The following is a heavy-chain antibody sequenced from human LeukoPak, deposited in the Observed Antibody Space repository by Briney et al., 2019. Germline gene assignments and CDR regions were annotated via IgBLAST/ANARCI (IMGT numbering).Heavy chain of an antibody. Sequence: SETLSLTCTVSGGSITSGDYYSGWIRQPPGKGLERIGYIYYSGSTYYNPSLKSRVTQSQDTSKYQFSLKLSPVTASDTAVYCCVRVRGSSWYFAFDPWAKGTLVTVFS. V-gene: IGHV4-30-4*08. D-gene: IGHD6-13*01. J-gene: IGHJ5*02. CDR3: VRVRGSSWYFAFDP. CDR1: GGSITSGDYY. CDR2: IYYSGST.